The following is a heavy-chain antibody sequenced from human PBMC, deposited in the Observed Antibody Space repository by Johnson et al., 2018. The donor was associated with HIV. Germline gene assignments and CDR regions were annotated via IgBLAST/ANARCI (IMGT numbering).Heavy chain of an antibody. CDR1: GFTFSNYW. CDR3: ARVRTGDSSGYHDAFDI. J-gene: IGHJ3*02. Sequence: EVQLVESGGGVVRPGRSLRLSCAASGFTFSNYWMSWVRQAPGKGLEWVSYISSRGSTIYYADSVKGRFTISRDNAKNALYVQMNSLRAEDTAVYYCARVRTGDSSGYHDAFDIWGQGTMVTVSS. CDR2: ISSRGSTI. V-gene: IGHV3-48*04. D-gene: IGHD3-22*01.